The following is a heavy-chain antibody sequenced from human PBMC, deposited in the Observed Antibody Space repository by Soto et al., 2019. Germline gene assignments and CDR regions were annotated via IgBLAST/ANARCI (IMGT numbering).Heavy chain of an antibody. CDR1: DFSISNAW. CDR2: VKRKIDGETT. J-gene: IGHJ6*02. V-gene: IGHV3-15*07. D-gene: IGHD2-15*01. CDR3: TTGSVEGV. Sequence: EVQLVESGGGLVKPGGSLRLSCAASDFSISNAWMNWVRQAPGKGLEWVGRVKRKIDGETTDYAAPVKGRFTISRDDSNNMLYLQMISLIVDDTAVYYCTTGSVEGVWGQGTAVTVS.